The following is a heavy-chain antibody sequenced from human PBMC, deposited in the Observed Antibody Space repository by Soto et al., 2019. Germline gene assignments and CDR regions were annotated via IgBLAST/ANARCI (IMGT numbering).Heavy chain of an antibody. V-gene: IGHV3-23*01. CDR1: GFIFSTYG. CDR2: ITGSGGTK. J-gene: IGHJ4*02. D-gene: IGHD3-16*02. Sequence: EVQLLESGGDLVQPGGSLRLSCAASGFIFSTYGMSWVRQAPGKGLEWVSGITGSGGTKYYADSVKGRVIISRDNAKNALYLQMNTLRGEDTDVYYCAKDTRIRLGYLSFDAVDSWGQGTMVTVSS. CDR3: AKDTRIRLGYLSFDAVDS.